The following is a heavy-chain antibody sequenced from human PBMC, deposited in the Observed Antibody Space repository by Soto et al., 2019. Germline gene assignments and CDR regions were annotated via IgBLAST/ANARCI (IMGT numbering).Heavy chain of an antibody. V-gene: IGHV4-30-4*01. D-gene: IGHD3-10*01. CDR2: VFYSGAT. CDR1: GGPIKTGDYY. J-gene: IGHJ4*02. CDR3: ARAGFSYGHLLF. Sequence: LSLTCNVSGGPIKTGDYYWNWIRQPPGKGLEWIGYVFYSGATNYSPSLKSRAAISMDTSKNQFSLSLTSVTAADTAVYYCARAGFSYGHLLFWGQGIRVTVSS.